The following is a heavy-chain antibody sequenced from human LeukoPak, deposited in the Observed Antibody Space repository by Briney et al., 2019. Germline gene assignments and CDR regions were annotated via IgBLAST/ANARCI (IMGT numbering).Heavy chain of an antibody. CDR1: GFTYSRYW. CDR2: IKSDGSST. Sequence: GGCLRLSRAASGFTYSRYWMHWVRHAPGQGLVWVSCIKSDGSSTSIADSAKGRITISRDNAKNTVYLQMHSLGAEDTAVYDWVRDNRSYNLDYWGQETVVTVSS. D-gene: IGHD5-24*01. CDR3: VRDNRSYNLDY. J-gene: IGHJ4*02. V-gene: IGHV3-74*01.